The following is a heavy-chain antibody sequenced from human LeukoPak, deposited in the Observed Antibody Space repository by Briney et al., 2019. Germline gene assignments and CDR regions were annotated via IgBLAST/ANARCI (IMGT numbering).Heavy chain of an antibody. CDR2: IIVSGGST. D-gene: IGHD6-13*01. CDR3: AKQKTDSSSWLYQYYFDY. V-gene: IGHV3-23*01. CDR1: GFTVSSYA. J-gene: IGHJ4*02. Sequence: PGGSLRLAWAAAGFTVSSYAMSWVRQAPGNGLELGSSIIVSGGSTYYADSVKCRFTISRDNYKNTLYLQMTSLSAEDTAVYYRAKQKTDSSSWLYQYYFDYWGQGTLVTVSS.